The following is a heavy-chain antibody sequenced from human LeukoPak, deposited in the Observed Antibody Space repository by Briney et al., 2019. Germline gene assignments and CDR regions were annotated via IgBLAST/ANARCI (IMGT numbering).Heavy chain of an antibody. V-gene: IGHV3-48*02. J-gene: IGHJ4*02. D-gene: IGHD6-13*01. CDR2: ISRSSSIL. CDR1: GFPFSSYS. CDR3: ARDHSSSWTFDY. Sequence: GGSLRLSCAASGFPFSSYSMNWVRLAPGKGLEWVSYISRSSSILYYADSVKRRFTISRDNAKNSLYLQMNSLRDEDTAVYYCARDHSSSWTFDYWGQGTLVTVSS.